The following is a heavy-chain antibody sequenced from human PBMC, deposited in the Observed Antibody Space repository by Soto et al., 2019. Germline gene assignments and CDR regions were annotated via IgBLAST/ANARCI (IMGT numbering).Heavy chain of an antibody. Sequence: GGSLRLSCAASGFTFSTYAMSWFRQAPGKGLEWVSAISGSGGSTYYADSVKGRFTISRDNSKNTLFLQMNSLRAEDTAVYYCATRRDASYYYYGMDVWGQGTTVTVSS. J-gene: IGHJ6*02. V-gene: IGHV3-23*01. CDR3: ATRRDASYYYYGMDV. CDR1: GFTFSTYA. D-gene: IGHD2-2*01. CDR2: ISGSGGST.